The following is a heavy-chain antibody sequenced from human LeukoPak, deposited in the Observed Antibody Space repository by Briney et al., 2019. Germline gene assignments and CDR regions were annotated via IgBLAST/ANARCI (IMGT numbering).Heavy chain of an antibody. Sequence: GGSLRLSCAASGLTFRNYAMSWVRQAPGKGLEWVSGISGSGGSIRYADSVKGRFIISRDNSKNTLYLQMNSLRAEDTAVYYCAKGGDGYNYYFDYWGQETLVTVSS. D-gene: IGHD5-24*01. CDR2: ISGSGGSI. V-gene: IGHV3-23*01. CDR3: AKGGDGYNYYFDY. CDR1: GLTFRNYA. J-gene: IGHJ4*02.